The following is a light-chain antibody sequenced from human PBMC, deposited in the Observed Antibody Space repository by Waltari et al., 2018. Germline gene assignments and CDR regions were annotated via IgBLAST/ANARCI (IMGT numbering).Light chain of an antibody. J-gene: IGKJ4*01. CDR2: AAS. CDR1: QGISSW. CDR3: QQANSFPPT. V-gene: IGKV1D-12*01. Sequence: DIKLTQSPSSVSASVGDKVTTTCRASQGISSWLARYQQKPGKAPKLLIYAASSLQSGVPSRFSGSGSGTDFTLTISSLQPEDFATYYCQQANSFPPTFGGGTKVEIK.